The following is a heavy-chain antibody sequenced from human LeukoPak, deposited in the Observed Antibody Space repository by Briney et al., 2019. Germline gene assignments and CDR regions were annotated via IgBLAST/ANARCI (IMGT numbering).Heavy chain of an antibody. Sequence: GGSLRLSCVASGFAFSSYAMHWVRQAPGKGLEWVSSISSGSDYIYYAGSMKGRFTISRDNAKNSVYLQMNSLRAEDTAVYYCTRELGGSGVSEYWGQGTLVTVSS. D-gene: IGHD3-10*01. CDR1: GFAFSSYA. CDR2: ISSGSDYI. V-gene: IGHV3-21*01. CDR3: TRELGGSGVSEY. J-gene: IGHJ4*02.